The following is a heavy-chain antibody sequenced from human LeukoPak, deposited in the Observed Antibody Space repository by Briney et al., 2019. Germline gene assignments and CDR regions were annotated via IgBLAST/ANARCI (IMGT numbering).Heavy chain of an antibody. CDR3: ARTDRSGLFRFSGGDCYSLTF. Sequence: ASVKVSCKASGYTFTSYYMHWVRQAPGQGLEWMGIINPSGGSTSYAQKFQGRVTMTRDTSTSTVYMELSSLRSEDTAVYYCARTDRSGLFRFSGGDCYSLTFWGQGTLVTVSS. CDR2: INPSGGST. D-gene: IGHD2-21*02. J-gene: IGHJ4*02. CDR1: GYTFTSYY. V-gene: IGHV1-46*01.